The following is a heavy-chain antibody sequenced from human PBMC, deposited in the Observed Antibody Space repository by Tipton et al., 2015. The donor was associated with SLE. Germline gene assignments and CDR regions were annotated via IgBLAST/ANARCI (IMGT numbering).Heavy chain of an antibody. J-gene: IGHJ4*02. D-gene: IGHD2-21*01. V-gene: IGHV4-39*07. Sequence: TLSLTCTVSGGSISTINNYWDWIRQPPGKGLEWIGANYYSGRTDYNPSPKRRVTMSVDTSMNQFSLRLRSVTAADTAVYYCARRRFQSAPDYWGQGTLVSVSS. CDR1: GGSISTINNY. CDR2: NYYSGRT. CDR3: ARRRFQSAPDY.